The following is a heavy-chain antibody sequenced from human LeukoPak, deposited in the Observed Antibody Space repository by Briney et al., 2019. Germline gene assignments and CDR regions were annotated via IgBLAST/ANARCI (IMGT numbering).Heavy chain of an antibody. CDR1: GFTFDDYA. J-gene: IGHJ4*02. V-gene: IGHV3-43D*03. CDR3: AKAPLSSVETYYFDY. D-gene: IGHD5-24*01. Sequence: GGSLRLSCAASGFTFDDYAMHWVRQAPGKGLEWVSLISWDGGSTYYADSVKGRFTISRDNSKNSLYLQMNSLRAEDTALYYCAKAPLSSVETYYFDYWGQGTLVTVSS. CDR2: ISWDGGST.